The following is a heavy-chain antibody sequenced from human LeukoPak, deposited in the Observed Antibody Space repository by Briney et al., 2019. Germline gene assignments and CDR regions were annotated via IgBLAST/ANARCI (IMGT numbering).Heavy chain of an antibody. CDR3: ARKAMYRGVLRDYFDY. CDR2: IIPIFGTA. CDR1: GGTFSSYA. D-gene: IGHD3-10*01. V-gene: IGHV1-69*06. Sequence: SVKVSCKASGGTFSSYAISWVRQAPGQGLEWMGGIIPIFGTANYAQKFQGRVTITADKSTSTAYMELSSPRSEDTAVYYCARKAMYRGVLRDYFDYWGQGTLVTVSS. J-gene: IGHJ4*02.